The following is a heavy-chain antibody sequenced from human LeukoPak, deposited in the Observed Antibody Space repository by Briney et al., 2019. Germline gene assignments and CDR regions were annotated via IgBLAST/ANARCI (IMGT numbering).Heavy chain of an antibody. J-gene: IGHJ3*02. CDR2: IYPGDSDI. Sequence: GGSLKISCKGSGYSFTSYWIGWVRQMPGKGLEWMGIIYPGDSDIRYSPSFQGQVTISADKSISTAYLQWSSLEASDTAMYYCAKSLTGDEDAFDIWGQGTMVTVSS. V-gene: IGHV5-51*01. D-gene: IGHD7-27*01. CDR1: GYSFTSYW. CDR3: AKSLTGDEDAFDI.